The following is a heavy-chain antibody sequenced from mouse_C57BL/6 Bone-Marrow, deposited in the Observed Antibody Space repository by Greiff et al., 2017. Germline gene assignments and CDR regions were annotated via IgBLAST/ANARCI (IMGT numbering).Heavy chain of an antibody. D-gene: IGHD1-1*01. V-gene: IGHV5-4*03. CDR1: GFTFSSYA. CDR2: ISDGGSYT. Sequence: DVMLVESGGGLVKPGGSLKLSCAASGFTFSSYAMSWVRQTPEKRLEWVATISDGGSYTYYPDYVKGRFTISRDNAKNNRYLQMSHLKSEDTAMYYCARGYYYGSSYENYAMDYWGQGTSVTVSS. J-gene: IGHJ4*01. CDR3: ARGYYYGSSYENYAMDY.